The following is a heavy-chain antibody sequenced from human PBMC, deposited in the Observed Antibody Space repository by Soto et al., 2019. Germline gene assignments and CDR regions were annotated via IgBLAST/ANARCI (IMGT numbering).Heavy chain of an antibody. J-gene: IGHJ4*02. CDR1: GFTFSSYG. D-gene: IGHD6-13*01. CDR3: AKDLAGWSSSWYYFDY. Sequence: GGSLRLSCAASGFTFSSYGMHWVRQAPGKGLEWVAVISYDGSNKYYADSVKGRFTISRDNSKNTLYLQMNSLRAEDTAVYYCAKDLAGWSSSWYYFDYWGQGTLVTVSS. V-gene: IGHV3-30*18. CDR2: ISYDGSNK.